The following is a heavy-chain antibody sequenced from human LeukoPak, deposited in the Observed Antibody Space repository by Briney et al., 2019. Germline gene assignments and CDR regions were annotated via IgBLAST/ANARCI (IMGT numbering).Heavy chain of an antibody. CDR2: IYYSGST. D-gene: IGHD3-3*01. Sequence: SETLSLTCTVSGGSISSGGYYWIWIRQHLGKGLEWLGYIYYSGSTYYNPSLKSRLSISVDTSKNQISLKLSSVTAADTAVYYCARGNYDFWSGTTNYYFDYWGQGTLVTVSS. J-gene: IGHJ4*02. CDR1: GGSISSGGYY. CDR3: ARGNYDFWSGTTNYYFDY. V-gene: IGHV4-31*03.